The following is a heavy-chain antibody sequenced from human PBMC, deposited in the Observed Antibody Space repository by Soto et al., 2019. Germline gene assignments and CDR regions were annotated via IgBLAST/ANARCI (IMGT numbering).Heavy chain of an antibody. V-gene: IGHV5-51*07. CDR1: GGSECSSR. CDR2: IYPGDSDT. CDR3: ARQAYSGYDKYYYYYMDV. J-gene: IGHJ6*03. Sequence: SSGEGCGGSECSSRMGSDHQKTGKGLEWMGIIYPGDSDTRYSPSFQGQVTISADKSISTAYLQWSSLKASDTAMYYCARQAYSGYDKYYYYYMDVWGKGTTVTVSS. D-gene: IGHD5-12*01.